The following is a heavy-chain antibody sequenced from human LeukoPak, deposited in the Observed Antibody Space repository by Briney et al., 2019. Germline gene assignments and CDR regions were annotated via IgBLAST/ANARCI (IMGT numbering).Heavy chain of an antibody. CDR3: ARDLAGDRLFDY. D-gene: IGHD3-16*01. J-gene: IGHJ4*02. Sequence: ASVKVSCKASGYTFTGYYMHWVRQAPGQGLEWMGRINPNSGGTNYAQKLQGRVTMTTDTSTSTAYMELRSLRSDDTAVYYCARDLAGDRLFDYWGQGTLVTVSS. CDR1: GYTFTGYY. V-gene: IGHV1-2*06. CDR2: INPNSGGT.